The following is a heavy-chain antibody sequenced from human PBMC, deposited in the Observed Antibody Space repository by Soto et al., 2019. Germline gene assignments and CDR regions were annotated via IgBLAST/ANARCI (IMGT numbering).Heavy chain of an antibody. Sequence: SQTLSLTCAISGDSVSSNSAAWNWIRQSPSRGLEWLGRTYYGSKWYNDYAVSVKSRITINPDTSKNQFSLQLNSVTPEDTAVYYCARDRVAVATPYYYYYYGMDVWGQGTTVTVSS. D-gene: IGHD6-19*01. CDR1: GDSVSSNSAA. V-gene: IGHV6-1*01. CDR2: TYYGSKWYN. J-gene: IGHJ6*02. CDR3: ARDRVAVATPYYYYYYGMDV.